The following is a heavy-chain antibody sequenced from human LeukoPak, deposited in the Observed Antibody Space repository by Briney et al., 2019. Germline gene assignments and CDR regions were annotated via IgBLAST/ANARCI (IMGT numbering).Heavy chain of an antibody. Sequence: SVKVSCKASGGTFSSYAISWVRQAPGQGLEWMGGIIPIFGTANYAQKFQGRVTITADESTSTAYMELSSLRSEDTAVYYCARAVYCSGGSCYPYLDYWGQGTLVTVSS. V-gene: IGHV1-69*13. CDR2: IIPIFGTA. D-gene: IGHD2-15*01. CDR3: ARAVYCSGGSCYPYLDY. CDR1: GGTFSSYA. J-gene: IGHJ4*02.